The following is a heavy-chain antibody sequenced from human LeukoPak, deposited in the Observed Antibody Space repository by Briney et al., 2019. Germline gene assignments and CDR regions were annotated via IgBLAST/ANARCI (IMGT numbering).Heavy chain of an antibody. CDR1: GGSISSSNYY. Sequence: SETLSLTCTVSGGSISSSNYYWGWIRQPPGKGLEWIGNIYYSGSTYYNPSFKNRLTISVDTSKNQFSLKLSSVTAADTAVYYCASLRTGDFDYWGQGALVTVSS. J-gene: IGHJ4*02. CDR3: ASLRTGDFDY. CDR2: IYYSGST. D-gene: IGHD3-10*01. V-gene: IGHV4-39*01.